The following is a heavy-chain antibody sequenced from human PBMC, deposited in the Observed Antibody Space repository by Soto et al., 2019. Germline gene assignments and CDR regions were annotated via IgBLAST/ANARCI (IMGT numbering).Heavy chain of an antibody. J-gene: IGHJ4*02. Sequence: ASVKVSCKASGYTFTSYGISWVRQAPGQGLEWMGWISAYNGNTKYAQKFQGRITMTTDTSTSTAYMELRSLRSDDTAVYYCARVIAVPRRLDYWGQGTLVTVSS. CDR2: ISAYNGNT. D-gene: IGHD6-19*01. CDR1: GYTFTSYG. CDR3: ARVIAVPRRLDY. V-gene: IGHV1-18*04.